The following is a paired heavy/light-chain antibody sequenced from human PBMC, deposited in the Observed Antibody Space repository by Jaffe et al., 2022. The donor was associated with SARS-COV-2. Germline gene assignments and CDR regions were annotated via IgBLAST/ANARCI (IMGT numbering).Light chain of an antibody. J-gene: IGLJ3*02. CDR3: GTWDNSLSAGV. V-gene: IGLV1-51*01. CDR1: SFNIGNNY. CDR2: DNN. Sequence: QSVLTQPPSVSAAPGQKVTISCSGSSFNIGNNYVSWYQQLPGTAPKLLIYDNNKRPSGIPDRFSVSKSGTSATLGITGLQTGDEADYFCGTWDNSLSAGVFGGGTKLTVL.
Heavy chain of an antibody. CDR1: GGSINNYY. V-gene: IGHV4-59*01. J-gene: IGHJ6*03. CDR3: ARGLYYYDSSGHFYYYYYYMDV. D-gene: IGHD3-22*01. CDR2: IYYSGST. Sequence: QVQLQESGPGLVKPSETLSLTCTVSGGSINNYYWSWIRQPPGKGLEWIGYIYYSGSTNYNPSLKSRVTISVDTSKNQLSLKLSSVTAADTAVYYCARGLYYYDSSGHFYYYYYYMDVWGKGTTVTVSS.